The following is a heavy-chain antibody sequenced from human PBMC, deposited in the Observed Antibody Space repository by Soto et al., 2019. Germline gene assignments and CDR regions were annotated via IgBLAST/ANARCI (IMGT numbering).Heavy chain of an antibody. D-gene: IGHD4-17*01. CDR1: GFTVSSNY. CDR2: IYSGGST. J-gene: IGHJ6*02. Sequence: GGSLSLSCAASGFTVSSNYMSWVRQAPGKGLEWVSVIYSGGSTYYADSVKGRFTISRDNSKNTLYLQMNSLRAEDTAVYYCARWMGYGDYALYYYYGMDVWGQGTTVTVSS. CDR3: ARWMGYGDYALYYYYGMDV. V-gene: IGHV3-53*01.